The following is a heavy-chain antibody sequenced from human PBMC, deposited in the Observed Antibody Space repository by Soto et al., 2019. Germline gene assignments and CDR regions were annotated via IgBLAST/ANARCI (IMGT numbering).Heavy chain of an antibody. CDR3: ATVLHEYGTNWVDS. CDR1: GASIRSGRYY. J-gene: IGHJ5*01. CDR2: INYTGTT. D-gene: IGHD4-17*01. V-gene: IGHV4-30-4*01. Sequence: QVQLQESGPRLVKPSQTLSLTCSVSGASIRSGRYYWSWIRQSPGRGLEWIGYINYTGTTHYNPRVKSRVTILLGNPRDQFSLTLTSVAAADTAIYYCATVLHEYGTNWVDSWGQGTQVTVSS.